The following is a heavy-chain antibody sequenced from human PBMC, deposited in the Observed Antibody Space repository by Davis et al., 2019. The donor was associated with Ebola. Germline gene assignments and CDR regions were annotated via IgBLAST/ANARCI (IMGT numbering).Heavy chain of an antibody. CDR1: GFTFSSYG. CDR3: ARDDWDVVVTDTGDY. J-gene: IGHJ4*02. Sequence: GESLKISCAASGFTFSSYGMHWVRQAPGKGLEWVSSISSSSSYIYYADSVKGRFTISRDNAKNSLYLQMNSLRAEDTAVYYCARDDWDVVVTDTGDYWGQGTLVTVSS. CDR2: ISSSSSYI. V-gene: IGHV3-21*01. D-gene: IGHD2-21*02.